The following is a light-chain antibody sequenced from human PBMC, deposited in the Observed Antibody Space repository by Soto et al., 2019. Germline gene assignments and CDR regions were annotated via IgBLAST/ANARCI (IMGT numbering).Light chain of an antibody. CDR3: QQRSNWPPIT. CDR2: DAS. V-gene: IGKV3-11*01. J-gene: IGKJ5*01. CDR1: QSVSSY. Sequence: EIVLTQSPATLSLSPGARATLSCRASQSVSSYLAWYQQKPGQAPRLLIYDASNRATGIPARFSGSGSGTDFTLTISSLEPEDFAVYYCQQRSNWPPITVGRGTRLEIK.